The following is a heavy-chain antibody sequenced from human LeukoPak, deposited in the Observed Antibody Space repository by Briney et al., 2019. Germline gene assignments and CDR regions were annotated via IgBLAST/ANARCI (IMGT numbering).Heavy chain of an antibody. V-gene: IGHV4-34*01. CDR2: INHSGST. Sequence: SETLSLTCAVYDGSFSGYYWSWIRQPPGKGLEWIGEINHSGSTNYNPSLKSRVTISVDTSKNQFSLKLSSVTAADTAVYYCARVRPRITMVRGVLTSAPDYWGQGTLVTVSS. D-gene: IGHD3-10*01. CDR1: DGSFSGYY. CDR3: ARVRPRITMVRGVLTSAPDY. J-gene: IGHJ4*02.